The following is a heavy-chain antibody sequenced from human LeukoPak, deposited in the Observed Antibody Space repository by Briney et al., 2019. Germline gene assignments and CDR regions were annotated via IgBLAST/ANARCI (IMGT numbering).Heavy chain of an antibody. CDR2: IYYSGST. CDR1: GGSISSSSYY. D-gene: IGHD3-16*01. Sequence: SGTLSLTCTVSGGSISSSSYYWGWIRQPPGKGLEWIGSIYYSGSTYYNPSLKSRVTISVDTSKNQFSLKLSSVTAADTAVYYCARPDAVVFGWFDPWGQGTLVTVSS. V-gene: IGHV4-39*01. CDR3: ARPDAVVFGWFDP. J-gene: IGHJ5*02.